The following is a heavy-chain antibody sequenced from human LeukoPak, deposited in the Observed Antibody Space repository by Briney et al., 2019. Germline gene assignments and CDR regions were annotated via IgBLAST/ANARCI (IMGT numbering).Heavy chain of an antibody. V-gene: IGHV1-2*02. J-gene: IGHJ4*02. CDR2: INTNTGGT. CDR1: GYTFTAYY. D-gene: IGHD2-2*01. Sequence: ASVKVSCKASGYTFTAYYMHWVRQAPGQGLEWMGWINTNTGGTNYAQKFQGRVTMTRDTSITTAYMELSRLRSDDTAVYYCARGPYDRYTAMPYYFDYWGQGTLVTVSS. CDR3: ARGPYDRYTAMPYYFDY.